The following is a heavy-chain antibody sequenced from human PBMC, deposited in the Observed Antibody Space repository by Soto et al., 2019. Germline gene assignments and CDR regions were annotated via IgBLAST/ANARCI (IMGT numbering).Heavy chain of an antibody. Sequence: GCRWIWIKKPPGKGLEWIGYIYHSGSTNYNPSLKSRVTISVDKSKNQFSLKLSSVTAADTAVYYCARGIGEYQLLSPWFDPWGQGTLVTVSS. CDR2: IYHSGST. CDR1: GCR. V-gene: IGHV4-30-2*01. D-gene: IGHD2-2*01. CDR3: ARGIGEYQLLSPWFDP. J-gene: IGHJ5*02.